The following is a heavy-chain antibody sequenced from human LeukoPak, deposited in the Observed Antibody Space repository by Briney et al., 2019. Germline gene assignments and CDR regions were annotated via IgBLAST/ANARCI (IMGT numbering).Heavy chain of an antibody. D-gene: IGHD6-25*01. V-gene: IGHV4-31*03. CDR2: IYYSGST. Sequence: SETLSLTCTVSGGSISSGGYYWSWIRQHPGKGLEWIGYIYYSGSTYYNPSLKSRVTISVDTSKNQFSLKLSSVTAADTAVYYCARGRPRQYYFDYWGQGTLVTVSS. J-gene: IGHJ4*02. CDR3: ARGRPRQYYFDY. CDR1: GGSISSGGYY.